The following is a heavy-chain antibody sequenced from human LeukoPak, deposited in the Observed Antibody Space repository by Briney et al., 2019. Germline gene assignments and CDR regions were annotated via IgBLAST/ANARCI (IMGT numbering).Heavy chain of an antibody. D-gene: IGHD3-3*01. CDR3: AFNVLSLYYDFWSGYQRDVDY. J-gene: IGHJ4*02. CDR2: INHSGST. Sequence: SETLSLTCAVYGGSFSGCYWSWIRQPPGKGLEWIGEINHSGSTNYNPSLKSRVTISVDTSKNQFSLKLSSVTAADTAVYYCAFNVLSLYYDFWSGYQRDVDYWGQGTLVTVSS. CDR1: GGSFSGCY. V-gene: IGHV4-34*01.